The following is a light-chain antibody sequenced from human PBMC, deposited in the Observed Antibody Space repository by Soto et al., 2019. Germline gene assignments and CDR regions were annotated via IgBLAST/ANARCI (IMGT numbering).Light chain of an antibody. CDR2: GAS. J-gene: IGKJ1*01. CDR3: HRFGFSPWT. Sequence: DIVLTQSPGTLSLSSGERATLSCRASQSVGSSYLAWYQQKPGQAPRLLIYGASNRATGIPDRFSGSGSGTDFTLTISRLEPEDFAVYYCHRFGFSPWTFGQGTKVEIK. CDR1: QSVGSSY. V-gene: IGKV3-20*01.